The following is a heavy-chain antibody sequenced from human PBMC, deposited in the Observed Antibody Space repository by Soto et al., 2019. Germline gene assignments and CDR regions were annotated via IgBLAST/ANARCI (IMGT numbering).Heavy chain of an antibody. D-gene: IGHD2-15*01. J-gene: IGHJ4*02. Sequence: SETLSLTCTVSGGSISSYYWSWIRQPPGKGLEWIGYIYYSGSTNYNPSLKSRVTISVDTSKNQFSLKLSSVTAADTAVYYCARNSMTPINYLDYWGQGTLVTVSS. V-gene: IGHV4-59*01. CDR2: IYYSGST. CDR1: GGSISSYY. CDR3: ARNSMTPINYLDY.